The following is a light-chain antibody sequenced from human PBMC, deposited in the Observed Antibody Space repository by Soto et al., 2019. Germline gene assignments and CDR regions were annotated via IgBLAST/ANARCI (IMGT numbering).Light chain of an antibody. Sequence: EIPLTQSPSSLAASVGDRLTLTCRASRNVSIYLNWYQHIPGKGPTLLIHATSNLQIGVPSRFSGSGSGTEFTLTISSLEPEDFGTYYCQQSYKMPSFGQGTRLEIK. CDR3: QQSYKMPS. CDR1: RNVSIY. J-gene: IGKJ5*01. V-gene: IGKV1-39*01. CDR2: ATS.